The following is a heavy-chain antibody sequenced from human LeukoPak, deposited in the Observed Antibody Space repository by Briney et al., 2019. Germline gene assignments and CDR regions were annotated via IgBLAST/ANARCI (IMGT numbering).Heavy chain of an antibody. V-gene: IGHV4-34*01. D-gene: IGHD3-22*01. CDR1: GGSFSGYY. CDR2: INHSGST. J-gene: IGHJ4*02. Sequence: SETLSLTCAVYGGSFSGYYWSWIRQPPGKGLEWIGEINHSGSTNYNPSLKSRVSISVDTSKNQFSLKLSSVTAADTAVYYCARGPRHYYDSSGYYGYWGQGTLVTVSS. CDR3: ARGPRHYYDSSGYYGY.